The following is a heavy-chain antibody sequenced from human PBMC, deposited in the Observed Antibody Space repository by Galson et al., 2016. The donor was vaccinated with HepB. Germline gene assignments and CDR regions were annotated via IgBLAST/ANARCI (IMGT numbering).Heavy chain of an antibody. V-gene: IGHV4-39*07. Sequence: SETLSLTCTVSGASIRSSNYYWAWIRQPPGKGLEWIGSIYYSGSTYYNPSLKSRVTISVDTSKNQISLKLSSVTAADTAVYYCARKSPLSRWFGEYDHWGQGTLVTVSS. D-gene: IGHD3-10*01. CDR3: ARKSPLSRWFGEYDH. CDR1: GASIRSSNYY. J-gene: IGHJ4*02. CDR2: IYYSGST.